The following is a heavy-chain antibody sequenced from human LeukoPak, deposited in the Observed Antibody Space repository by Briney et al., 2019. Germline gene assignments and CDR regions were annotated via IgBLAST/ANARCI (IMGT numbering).Heavy chain of an antibody. CDR3: ARGMAGATTYYYYYYMDV. CDR2: IYHSGST. J-gene: IGHJ6*03. CDR1: GGSISSGGYY. V-gene: IGHV4-30-2*01. Sequence: PSETLSLTCTVSGGSISSGGYYWSWIRQPPGKGLEWIGYIYHSGSTYYNPSLKSRVTISVDRSKNQFSLKLSSVTAADTAVYYCARGMAGATTYYYYYYMDVWGKGTTVTVSS. D-gene: IGHD1-26*01.